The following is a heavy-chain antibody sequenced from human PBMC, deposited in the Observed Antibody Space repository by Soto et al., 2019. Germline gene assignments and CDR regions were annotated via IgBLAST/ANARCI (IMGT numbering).Heavy chain of an antibody. J-gene: IGHJ4*02. D-gene: IGHD3-10*01. CDR1: GFTFSSYA. V-gene: IGHV3-30-3*01. CDR2: ISYDGSNK. CDR3: ARDAGSGSAQHFDY. Sequence: PVGSLRLSGAASGFTFSSYAMHWVRQAPGKGLEWVAVISYDGSNKYYADSVKGRFTISRDNSKNTLYLQMNSLRAEDTAVYYCARDAGSGSAQHFDYWGQGTLVTVSS.